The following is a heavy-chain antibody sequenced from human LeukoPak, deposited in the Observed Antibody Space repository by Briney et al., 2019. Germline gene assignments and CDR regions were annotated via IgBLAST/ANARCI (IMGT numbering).Heavy chain of an antibody. CDR3: ARTPLAPYYYYGMDV. D-gene: IGHD1-1*01. J-gene: IGHJ6*02. CDR2: ISSSGSTI. CDR1: GFTFSSYE. V-gene: IGHV3-48*03. Sequence: GGSLRLSCAASGFTFSSYEMNWVRQAPGKGLEWVSYISSSGSTIYYADSVKGRFTISRDNAKNSLYLQMNSLRAEDTAVYYCARTPLAPYYYYGMDVWGQGTTVTVSS.